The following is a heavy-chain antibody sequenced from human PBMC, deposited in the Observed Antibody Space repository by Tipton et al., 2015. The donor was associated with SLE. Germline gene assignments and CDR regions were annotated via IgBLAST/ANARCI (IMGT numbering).Heavy chain of an antibody. CDR2: INHSGST. J-gene: IGHJ2*01. CDR1: GGSFSGYY. CDR3: ARGYCSGGSCSYWYFDL. D-gene: IGHD2-15*01. V-gene: IGHV4-34*01. Sequence: TLSLTCAVYGGSFSGYYWSWIRQPPGKGLEWIGEINHSGSTNCNPSLKSRVTISVDTSKNQFSLKLSSVTAADTAVYYCARGYCSGGSCSYWYFDLWGRGTLVTVSS.